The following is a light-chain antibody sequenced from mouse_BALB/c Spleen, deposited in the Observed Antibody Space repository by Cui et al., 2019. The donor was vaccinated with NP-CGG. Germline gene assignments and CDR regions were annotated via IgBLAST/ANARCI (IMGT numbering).Light chain of an antibody. CDR3: ALWYSNHWV. CDR1: TGSVTTSNY. J-gene: IGLJ1*01. Sequence: QAVATQESALSTSPGETVTLTCRSSTGSVTTSNYANWVQEKPDHLFTGLIGSTNNRAPGVPARFSGSLIGDKAALTITGAQTEDEAIYFCALWYSNHWVFDGGTKLTVL. CDR2: STN. V-gene: IGLV1*01.